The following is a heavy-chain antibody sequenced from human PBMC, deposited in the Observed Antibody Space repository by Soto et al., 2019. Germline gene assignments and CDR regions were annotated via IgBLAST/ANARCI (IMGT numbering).Heavy chain of an antibody. Sequence: QMQLVESGGGVVQPGTSLTLSCVASGFTFSAFGMHWVRQAPGKGLEWVAISSYGGSNKYYGDSVQGRFTISRDNSRDTLYLQMNNLRDEDTAVYYCAKGPLRFPDYCDYADYSYGMDVWGQGTTVTVSS. CDR3: AKGPLRFPDYCDYADYSYGMDV. D-gene: IGHD4-17*01. V-gene: IGHV3-30*18. CDR2: SSYGGSNK. CDR1: GFTFSAFG. J-gene: IGHJ6*02.